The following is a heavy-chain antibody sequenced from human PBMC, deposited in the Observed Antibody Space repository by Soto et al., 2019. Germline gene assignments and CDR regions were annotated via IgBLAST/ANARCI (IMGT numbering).Heavy chain of an antibody. V-gene: IGHV3-7*01. Sequence: EVQLVESGGGLVQPGGSLRLSCVVSGLAFSSYWMIWVRQAPGQGLEWVANINQDGSESYYVDSVKGRFTISRDNAKNSLYLQMTSLRAEDTAVYYCARPAREWNSPGCENWGQGTLVTVSS. CDR2: INQDGSES. D-gene: IGHD2-2*01. CDR1: GLAFSSYW. J-gene: IGHJ4*02. CDR3: ARPAREWNSPGCEN.